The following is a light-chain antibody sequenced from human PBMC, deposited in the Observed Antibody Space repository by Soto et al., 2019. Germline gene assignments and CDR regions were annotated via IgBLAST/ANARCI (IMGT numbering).Light chain of an antibody. CDR2: AAS. CDR1: QGIGSS. CDR3: QNYNRAPRT. Sequence: DIQMTQSPSSLSASIGDRVTISRRASQGIGSSLAWFQQKPGKVPTLLIYAASTSYSGVPSRFRGSGSGTDFTLTINSLQPEDVATYYCQNYNRAPRTFGQGTKVEIK. V-gene: IGKV1-27*01. J-gene: IGKJ1*01.